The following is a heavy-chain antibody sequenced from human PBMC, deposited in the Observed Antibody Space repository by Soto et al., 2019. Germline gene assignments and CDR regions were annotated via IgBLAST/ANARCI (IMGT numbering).Heavy chain of an antibody. V-gene: IGHV3-33*01. J-gene: IGHJ4*02. CDR1: GFTFSTYG. CDR3: ARAVGPFDY. CDR2: IWYDGSHK. Sequence: GGSLRLSCAASGFTFSTYGMHWVRQAPGMGLEWVAVIWYDGSHKDYADSVKGRFTISRDNSKNTLYLQMNSLRVEDTAVYYCARAVGPFDYWGQGTLVTVSS. D-gene: IGHD1-26*01.